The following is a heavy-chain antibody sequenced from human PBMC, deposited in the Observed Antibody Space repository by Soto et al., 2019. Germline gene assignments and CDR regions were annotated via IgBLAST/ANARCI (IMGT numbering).Heavy chain of an antibody. CDR3: ASVPFGVVINGAFDI. Sequence: PSETLSLTCPVSGGSISSGGYYWSWIRQHPGKGLEWIGYIYYSGSTYYNPSLKSRVTISVDTSKNQFSLKLSSVTAADTAVYYCASVPFGVVINGAFDIWGQGTMVTVSS. V-gene: IGHV4-31*03. CDR1: GGSISSGGYY. J-gene: IGHJ3*02. CDR2: IYYSGST. D-gene: IGHD3-3*01.